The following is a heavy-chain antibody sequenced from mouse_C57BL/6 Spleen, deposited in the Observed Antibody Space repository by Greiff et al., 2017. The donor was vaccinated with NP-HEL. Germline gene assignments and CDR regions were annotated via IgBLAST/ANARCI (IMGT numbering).Heavy chain of an antibody. CDR1: GFSFNTYA. J-gene: IGHJ4*01. Sequence: EVMLVESGGGLVQPKGSLKLSCAASGFSFNTYAMNWVRQAPGKGLEWVARIRSKSNNYATYYADSVKDRFTISRDDTESMRYLQMNNLKTEDTAMYYCVRHALLFYAMDYWGQGTSVTVSS. CDR3: VRHALLFYAMDY. D-gene: IGHD2-10*01. CDR2: IRSKSNNYAT. V-gene: IGHV10-1*01.